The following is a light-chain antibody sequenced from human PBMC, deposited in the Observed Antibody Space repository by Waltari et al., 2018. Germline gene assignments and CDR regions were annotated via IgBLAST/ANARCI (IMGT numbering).Light chain of an antibody. V-gene: IGLV6-57*04. CDR3: QSYDSSNVV. J-gene: IGLJ2*01. CDR2: EDN. CDR1: SGSIASNH. Sequence: NFMLTQPHSVSESPGKTVTISCTRSSGSIASNHVQWYQQPPGSAPPTVIYEDNQRPSGVPDRFSGSIDSSSNSASLTISGLKTEDEADYYCQSYDSSNVVFGGGTKLTVL.